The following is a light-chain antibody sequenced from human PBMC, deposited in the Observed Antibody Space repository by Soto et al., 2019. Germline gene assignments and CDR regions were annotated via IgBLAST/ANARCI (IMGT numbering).Light chain of an antibody. V-gene: IGKV1-39*01. CDR2: TTS. Sequence: DIQLTQSPSSLSASVGDRVTITCRASHRISTYLNWYQQKPGKAPSLLIYTTSSLQSGVPSRFSGSGSGTDFTLTIGGLQPADFPIYYCQQSYSSPYTFGLGTKVQIK. CDR1: HRISTY. J-gene: IGKJ2*01. CDR3: QQSYSSPYT.